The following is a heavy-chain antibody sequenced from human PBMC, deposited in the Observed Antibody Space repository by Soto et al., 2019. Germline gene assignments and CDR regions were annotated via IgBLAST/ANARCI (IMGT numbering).Heavy chain of an antibody. D-gene: IGHD3-22*01. CDR3: ARDARINYYDSSGYYFDY. Sequence: QVQRVGSGGGVVQPGRSLRLSCAASGFTFSSYAMHWVRQAPGKGLEWVAGISYDGSNKYYADSVKGRFTISRDNSKNTLYLQMNSLRAEDTAVYYCARDARINYYDSSGYYFDYWGQGSLVTVS. J-gene: IGHJ4*02. V-gene: IGHV3-30-3*01. CDR2: ISYDGSNK. CDR1: GFTFSSYA.